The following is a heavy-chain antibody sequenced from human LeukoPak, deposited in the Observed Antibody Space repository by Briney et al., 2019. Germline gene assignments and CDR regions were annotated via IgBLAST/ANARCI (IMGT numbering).Heavy chain of an antibody. J-gene: IGHJ3*02. CDR2: IYYSGST. V-gene: IGHV4-59*08. CDR1: GGSVSSYY. CDR3: ARPLLGGYRGAFDI. Sequence: SETLSLTCTVSGGSVSSYYWSWIRQPPGKGLEWIGYIYYSGSTSSNPSLKSRVTISVDTSRNHSSLKLSSVTAADTAVYFCARPLLGGYRGAFDIWGQGTMVTVSS. D-gene: IGHD5-12*01.